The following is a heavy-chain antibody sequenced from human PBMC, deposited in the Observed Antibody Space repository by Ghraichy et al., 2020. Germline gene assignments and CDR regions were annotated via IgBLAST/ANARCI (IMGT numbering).Heavy chain of an antibody. CDR2: IYYNGNT. V-gene: IGHV4-31*03. CDR1: GGSISSGAYY. CDR3: AREINIVVRGLKRTLGWFDP. D-gene: IGHD3-10*01. Sequence: SETRSLTCTVSGGSISSGAYYWSWIRQHPGKGLVWIGYIYYNGNTYYNPSLKSRLNISLDTSKNNFSLKLSSVTAADTAMYYCAREINIVVRGLKRTLGWFDPWGQGTLVTVSS. J-gene: IGHJ5*02.